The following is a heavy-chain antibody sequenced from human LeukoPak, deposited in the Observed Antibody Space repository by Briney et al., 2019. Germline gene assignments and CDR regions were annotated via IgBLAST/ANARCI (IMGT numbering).Heavy chain of an antibody. CDR2: ISYDGSNK. J-gene: IGHJ4*02. CDR3: ASYGSGSYPYYFDY. V-gene: IGHV3-30-3*01. D-gene: IGHD3-10*01. Sequence: GGSLRLSCAASGLTFSSYAMHWVRQAPGKGLEWVAVISYDGSNKYYADSVKGRFTISRDNSKNTLYLQMNSLRAEDTAVYYCASYGSGSYPYYFDYWGQGTLVTVSS. CDR1: GLTFSSYA.